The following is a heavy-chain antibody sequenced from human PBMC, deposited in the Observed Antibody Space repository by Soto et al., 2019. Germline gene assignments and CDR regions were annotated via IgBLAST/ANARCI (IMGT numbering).Heavy chain of an antibody. CDR1: GFTFSSHA. V-gene: IGHV3-23*01. D-gene: IGHD3-9*01. J-gene: IGHJ4*02. CDR3: ARLLRYFDSRFDY. CDR2: ISGSGGNT. Sequence: VQVLESGGGLVQPGGSLRLSCAASGFTFSSHAMNWVRQAPGKGLEWVSGISGSGGNTYYSDSVRGRFIISRDNSKNTLYLQMSSLRAEDTAVYYCARLLRYFDSRFDYWGQGSLVTVSS.